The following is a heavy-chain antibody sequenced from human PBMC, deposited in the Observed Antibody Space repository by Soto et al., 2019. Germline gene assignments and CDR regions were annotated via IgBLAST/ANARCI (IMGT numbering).Heavy chain of an antibody. D-gene: IGHD2-8*01. CDR3: ARATYGYCTNGVCSSYYYYYMDV. Sequence: GGSLRLSCAASGFTFSDYYMSWIRQAPGKGLEWVSYISSSGSTIYYADSVKGRFTISRDNAKNSLYLQMNSLRAEDTAVYYCARATYGYCTNGVCSSYYYYYMDVWGKGTTVTVSS. CDR2: ISSSGSTI. J-gene: IGHJ6*03. V-gene: IGHV3-11*01. CDR1: GFTFSDYY.